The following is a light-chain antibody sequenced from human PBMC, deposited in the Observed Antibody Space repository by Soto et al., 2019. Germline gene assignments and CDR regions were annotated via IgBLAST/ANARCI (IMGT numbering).Light chain of an antibody. J-gene: IGKJ1*01. V-gene: IGKV1-5*01. Sequence: DIQMTQSPCTLSASVGDRVTITCWASQSISSWLAWYQQKPGKAPKLLIYDASSLESGVPSRFSGSGSGTEFTLTISSLQPDDFATYYCQQYNSYLTFGQGTKV. CDR1: QSISSW. CDR3: QQYNSYLT. CDR2: DAS.